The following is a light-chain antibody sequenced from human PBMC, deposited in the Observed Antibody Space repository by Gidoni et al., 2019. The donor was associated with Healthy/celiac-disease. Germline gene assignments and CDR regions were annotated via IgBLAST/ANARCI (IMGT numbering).Light chain of an antibody. J-gene: IGKJ2*03. CDR2: DAS. V-gene: IGKV3-11*01. Sequence: EIVLTQSPATLSLSPGERANLSCRASQSVSSYLAWYQQTPGQAPRLLIYDASNRATGIPARFSGSGSGTDFTLTISSLEPEDFAVYYCQQRSNWPSFGQGTKLEIK. CDR1: QSVSSY. CDR3: QQRSNWPS.